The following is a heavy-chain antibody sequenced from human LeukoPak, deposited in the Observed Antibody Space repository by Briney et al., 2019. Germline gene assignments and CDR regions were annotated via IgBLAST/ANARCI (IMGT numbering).Heavy chain of an antibody. CDR1: GFTFSSYG. CDR3: ARETGYSNYYYYYGMDV. CDR2: IWYDGSNK. D-gene: IGHD3-9*01. Sequence: GGSLRLSCAASGFTFSSYGMHWVRQAPGKGLEWVAVIWYDGSNKYYAGSVKGRFTISRDNSKNTLYLQMNSLRAEDTAVYYCARETGYSNYYYYYGMDVWGQGTTVTVSS. V-gene: IGHV3-33*01. J-gene: IGHJ6*02.